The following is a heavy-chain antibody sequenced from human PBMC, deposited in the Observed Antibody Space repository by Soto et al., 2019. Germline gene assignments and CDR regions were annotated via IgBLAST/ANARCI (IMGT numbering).Heavy chain of an antibody. J-gene: IGHJ4*01. CDR1: GGSISSSSYY. D-gene: IGHD3-9*01. CDR2: IYYSGST. Sequence: LTCTVSGGSISSSSYYWGWIRQPPGKGLEWIGGIYYSGSTYYNPSLKSRVTISVDTSKNQFSLKLSSVTAADTAVYYCARHDILTGYTRYFDHCGQGTLVTVSS. V-gene: IGHV4-39*01. CDR3: ARHDILTGYTRYFDH.